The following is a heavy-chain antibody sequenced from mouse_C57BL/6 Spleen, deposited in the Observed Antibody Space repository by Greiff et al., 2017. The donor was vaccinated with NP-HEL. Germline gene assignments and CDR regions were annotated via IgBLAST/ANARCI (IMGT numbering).Heavy chain of an antibody. V-gene: IGHV1-82*01. CDR1: GYAFSSSW. CDR2: IYPGDGDT. J-gene: IGHJ2*01. Sequence: LQESGPELVKPGASVKISCKASGYAFSSSWMNWVKQRPGKGLEWIGRIYPGDGDTNYNGKFKGKATLTADKSSSTAYMQLSSLTSEDSAVYFCARSRPYYFDYWGQGTTLTVSS. CDR3: ARSRPYYFDY.